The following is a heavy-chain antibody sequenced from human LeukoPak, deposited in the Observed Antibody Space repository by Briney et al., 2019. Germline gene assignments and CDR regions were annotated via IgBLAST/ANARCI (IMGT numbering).Heavy chain of an antibody. J-gene: IGHJ3*02. Sequence: ASVKVSCKASGYTFTGYYMHWVRQAPGQGLEWMGRINPNSGGTNYVQKFQGWVTMTRDTSISTAYMELSRLRSDDTAVYYCAREGSQPLDAFDIWGQGTMVTVSS. CDR1: GYTFTGYY. CDR2: INPNSGGT. D-gene: IGHD6-13*01. CDR3: AREGSQPLDAFDI. V-gene: IGHV1-2*04.